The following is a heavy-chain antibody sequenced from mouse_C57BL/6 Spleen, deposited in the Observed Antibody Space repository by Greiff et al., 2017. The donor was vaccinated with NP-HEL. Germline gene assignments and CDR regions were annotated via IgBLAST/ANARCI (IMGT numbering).Heavy chain of an antibody. Sequence: VQLQQSVAELVRPGASVKLSCTASGFTIKNTYMHWVKQRPEQGLEWIGRIDPANGNTTYAPKFQGKATITADTSSNTAYLQLSSLTSEDTAIYYCARGTMVTTLYYYAMDCWGQGTSVTVSS. CDR2: IDPANGNT. CDR3: ARGTMVTTLYYYAMDC. D-gene: IGHD2-1*01. CDR1: GFTIKNTY. J-gene: IGHJ4*01. V-gene: IGHV14-3*01.